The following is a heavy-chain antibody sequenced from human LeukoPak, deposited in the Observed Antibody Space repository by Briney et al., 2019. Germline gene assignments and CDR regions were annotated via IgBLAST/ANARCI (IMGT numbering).Heavy chain of an antibody. CDR3: SRHHHFSTFYFAY. J-gene: IGHJ4*02. CDR2: IYYSGST. Sequence: SETLSLTCTVSGGSISSSNYYWGWIRQPPGKGLEWIGSIYYSGSTYYNPSLKSRVTISVDTSKNQFSLKLSSVTAADTAVYYCSRHHHFSTFYFAYWGQGTLVTVSS. D-gene: IGHD1-14*01. CDR1: GGSISSSNYY. V-gene: IGHV4-39*01.